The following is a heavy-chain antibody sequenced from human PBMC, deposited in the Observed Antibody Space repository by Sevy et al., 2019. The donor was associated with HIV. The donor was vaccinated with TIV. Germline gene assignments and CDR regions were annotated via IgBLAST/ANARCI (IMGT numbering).Heavy chain of an antibody. Sequence: GGSLRLCCAASGFTFSSYWMSWVRQAPGKGLEWVANIKQDGSEKYYVDSVKGRFTISRDNAKNSLYLQMNSLRAEDTAVYYCASSGDYWYFDLWGRGTLVTVSS. V-gene: IGHV3-7*01. J-gene: IGHJ2*01. CDR1: GFTFSSYW. D-gene: IGHD2-15*01. CDR3: ASSGDYWYFDL. CDR2: IKQDGSEK.